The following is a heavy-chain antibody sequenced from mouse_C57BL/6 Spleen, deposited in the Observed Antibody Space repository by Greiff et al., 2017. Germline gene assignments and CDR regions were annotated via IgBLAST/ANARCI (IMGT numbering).Heavy chain of an antibody. J-gene: IGHJ1*03. V-gene: IGHV5-16*01. CDR2: INYDGSST. CDR3: ARVRRGYFDV. Sequence: EVKLVESEGGLVQPGSSMKLSCTASGFTFSDYYMAWVRQVPEKGLEWVANINYDGSSTYYLDSLKSRFIISGDNAKNILYLQMSSLKSEDTATYYCARVRRGYFDVWGTGTTVTVSS. CDR1: GFTFSDYY.